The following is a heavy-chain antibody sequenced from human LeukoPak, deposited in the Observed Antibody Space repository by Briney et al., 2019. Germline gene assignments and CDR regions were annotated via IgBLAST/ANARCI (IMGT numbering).Heavy chain of an antibody. CDR3: ARGAFMITFGEHLYYIDY. V-gene: IGHV1-8*01. Sequence: ASVKVSCKASGYTFTSYDINWVRQATGQGLEWMGWMNPNSGSTGYAQKFQGRVTMTRNTSISTAYMELSSLRSEDTAVYYCARGAFMITFGEHLYYIDYWGQGTLVTVSS. J-gene: IGHJ4*02. CDR1: GYTFTSYD. CDR2: MNPNSGST. D-gene: IGHD3-16*01.